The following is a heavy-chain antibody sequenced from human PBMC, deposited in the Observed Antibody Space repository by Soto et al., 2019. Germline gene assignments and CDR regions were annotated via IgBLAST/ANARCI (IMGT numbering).Heavy chain of an antibody. CDR1: GDSIRNSGHY. CDR2: VYYSGTS. V-gene: IGHV4-39*01. Sequence: QVHLQESGPRLVEPSETLSLTCTVSGDSIRNSGHYWGWVRQPPGKALEWIGSVYYSGTSYRNPSLKSRLTTSVDTSKNQFSLKLTAVTAADTAIYYCARPATVAPPDAFQVSSQGTLVTVSS. D-gene: IGHD6-19*01. CDR3: ARPATVAPPDAFQV. J-gene: IGHJ3*01.